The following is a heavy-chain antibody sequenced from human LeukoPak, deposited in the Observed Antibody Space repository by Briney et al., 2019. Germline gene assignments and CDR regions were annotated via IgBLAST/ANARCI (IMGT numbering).Heavy chain of an antibody. CDR1: GFTFSSYS. D-gene: IGHD3-22*01. CDR3: ARRAYYDSSGYDPFDY. V-gene: IGHV3-21*01. Sequence: GGTLRLSCAASGFTFSSYSMNWVRQAPGKGLEWVSSISSSSSYIYYADSVKGRFTISRDNAKNSLYLQMNSLRAEDTAVYYCARRAYYDSSGYDPFDYWGQGTLVTVSS. J-gene: IGHJ4*02. CDR2: ISSSSSYI.